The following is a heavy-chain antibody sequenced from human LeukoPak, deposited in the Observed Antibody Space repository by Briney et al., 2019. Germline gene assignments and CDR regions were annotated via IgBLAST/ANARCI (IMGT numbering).Heavy chain of an antibody. D-gene: IGHD6-6*01. CDR3: TGTPPSIEMRYDLAS. Sequence: SVKVSCKASGDTLNTYALSWVRQVPGQGLEWLGRILPALHTTAYAQKFQGRVTITADTSTSTSYLEVTSLRNDGTAIYYCTGTPPSIEMRYDLASWGQGTHVTVS. CDR2: ILPALHTT. CDR1: GDTLNTYA. J-gene: IGHJ4*02. V-gene: IGHV1-69*04.